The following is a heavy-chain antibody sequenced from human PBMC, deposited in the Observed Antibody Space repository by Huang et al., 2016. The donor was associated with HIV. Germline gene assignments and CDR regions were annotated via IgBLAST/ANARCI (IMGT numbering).Heavy chain of an antibody. CDR1: GGTVSSFS. J-gene: IGHJ4*02. D-gene: IGHD5-18*01. Sequence: QVQLVQSGAEMKKSGSSVKVSCKASGGTVSSFSFTWVRQAPGHGLEWMGGCNPLHDTTDLAQKFRGRVTLTADESTNTAFMELSGLTSQDTAVYYCARGVGNSNRGFDIWGQGTLVTVS. CDR2: CNPLHDTT. V-gene: IGHV1-69*13. CDR3: ARGVGNSNRGFDI.